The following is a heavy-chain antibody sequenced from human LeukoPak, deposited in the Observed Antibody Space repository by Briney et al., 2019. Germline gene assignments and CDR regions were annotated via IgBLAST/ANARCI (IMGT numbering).Heavy chain of an antibody. D-gene: IGHD3-16*01. J-gene: IGHJ4*02. CDR3: ARGGSAWSDFDY. CDR2: IKQDGSEK. Sequence: PGGSLRLSCAASGFTFSSYWMSWVRQAPRKGLEWVANIKQDGSEKYNVDSVKGRFTISRDNAKNSLYLQMNSLRAEDTAVYYCARGGSAWSDFDYWGQGTLVTVSS. CDR1: GFTFSSYW. V-gene: IGHV3-7*01.